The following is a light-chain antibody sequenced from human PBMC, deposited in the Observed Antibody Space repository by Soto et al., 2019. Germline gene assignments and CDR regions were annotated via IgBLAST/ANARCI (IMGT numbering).Light chain of an antibody. J-gene: IGLJ1*01. CDR1: SSDVGGYNY. CDR3: RSYTSSSTYF. Sequence: QSVLTQPASVAGATGQSMTISCTGTSSDVGGYNYVSWYQQDPGKAPKVMIYDVSNRPSGVSHRFSASKSGNTASLTISGLQADDEADYYCRSYTSSSTYFFATGTTVTVL. V-gene: IGLV2-14*01. CDR2: DVS.